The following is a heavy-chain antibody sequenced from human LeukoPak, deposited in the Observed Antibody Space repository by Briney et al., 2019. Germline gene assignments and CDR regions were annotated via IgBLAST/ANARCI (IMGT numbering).Heavy chain of an antibody. CDR1: GFTFSSYA. CDR3: AKDPTVAGTAEYFQH. D-gene: IGHD6-19*01. J-gene: IGHJ1*01. V-gene: IGHV3-23*01. CDR2: ISGSGGST. Sequence: GESLRLSCAASGFTFSSYAMTWVRQAPGRGLEWVAAISGSGGSTYYADSVKGRFTISRDNSKNTLYLQMNSLRAEDTAVYHCAKDPTVAGTAEYFQHWGQGTLVTVSS.